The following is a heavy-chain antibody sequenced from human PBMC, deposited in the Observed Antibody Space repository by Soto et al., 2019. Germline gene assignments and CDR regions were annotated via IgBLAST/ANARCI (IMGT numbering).Heavy chain of an antibody. V-gene: IGHV3-23*01. CDR2: ISGSGGST. J-gene: IGHJ1*01. CDR1: GFTFSSYA. D-gene: IGHD6-19*01. CDR3: AKGGSGWSPAAEYFQH. Sequence: PGGSQRLSCAASGFTFSSYAMSWVRQAPGKGLEWVSAISGSGGSTYYADSVKGRFTISRDNSKNTLYLQMNSLRAEDTAVYYCAKGGSGWSPAAEYFQHWGQGTLVTVSS.